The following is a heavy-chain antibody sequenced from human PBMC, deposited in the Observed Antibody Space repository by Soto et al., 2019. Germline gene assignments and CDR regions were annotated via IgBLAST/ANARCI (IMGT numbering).Heavy chain of an antibody. CDR2: ISGSGGST. CDR1: GFTFSSYA. Sequence: GGSLRLSCAASGFTFSSYAMSWVRQAPGKGLEWVSAISGSGGSTYYADSVKGRFTISRDNSKNTLYLQMNSLRAEDTAVYYCATRETIAAAGSRYYYYGMDVWGQGTTVTVSS. V-gene: IGHV3-23*01. CDR3: ATRETIAAAGSRYYYYGMDV. J-gene: IGHJ6*02. D-gene: IGHD6-13*01.